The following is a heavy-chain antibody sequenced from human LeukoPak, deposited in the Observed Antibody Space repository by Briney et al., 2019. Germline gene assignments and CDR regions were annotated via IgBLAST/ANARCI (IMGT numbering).Heavy chain of an antibody. D-gene: IGHD1-26*01. Sequence: GSLRLSCAASGFTFSSYAMSWVRQAPGKGLEWVSAISGSGGSTYYADSVKGRFTISRDNSKNTLYLQMNSLRAEDTAVYYCAGGRFGSGSHSSFLVCWGQGTLVTVSS. CDR1: GFTFSSYA. CDR3: AGGRFGSGSHSSFLVC. V-gene: IGHV3-23*01. CDR2: ISGSGGST. J-gene: IGHJ4*02.